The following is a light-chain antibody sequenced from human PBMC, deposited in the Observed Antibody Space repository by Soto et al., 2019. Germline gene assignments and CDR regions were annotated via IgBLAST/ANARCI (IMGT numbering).Light chain of an antibody. J-gene: IGLJ1*01. V-gene: IGLV2-8*01. CDR3: SSYAGSNTPFV. Sequence: QSALTQPPSASGSPGQSVTISCTGTSSDVGGYNYVSWYQQHRGKAPKLMIYEVSKRPSGVPDRFSGSKSGNTASLTVSGLQAEDEADYYCSSYAGSNTPFVFGTGTTLTVL. CDR1: SSDVGGYNY. CDR2: EVS.